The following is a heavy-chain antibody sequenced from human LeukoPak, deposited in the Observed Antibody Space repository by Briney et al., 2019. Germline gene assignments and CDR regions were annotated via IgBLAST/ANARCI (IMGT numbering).Heavy chain of an antibody. CDR2: ISPSGRT. CDR3: ARGLGHNWFDL. J-gene: IGHJ5*02. V-gene: IGHV4-4*02. CDR1: GGSISSSNW. Sequence: PSETLSLTCAVSGGSISSSNWWSWVRQPPGKGLDWIGEISPSGRTNYNPSLRSRVTISVDKSKNQFSLNLNSVTAADTAVYYCARGLGHNWFDLWGQGILVTVSS. D-gene: IGHD3-10*01.